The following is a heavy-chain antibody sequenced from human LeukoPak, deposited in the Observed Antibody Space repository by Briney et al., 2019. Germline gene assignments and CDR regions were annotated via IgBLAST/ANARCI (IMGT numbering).Heavy chain of an antibody. D-gene: IGHD1-1*01. CDR3: ARDWKTNSFDY. CDR2: IYYDGSNI. CDR1: EFTFTTYG. V-gene: IGHV3-33*01. Sequence: GGSLRLSCAASEFTFTTYGMHWVHQAPGKGLEWVAFIYYDGSNIYYADYVKGRFTISRDISKNTLYLQMDSLRAEDTAIYYCARDWKTNSFDYWGQGTLVTVSS. J-gene: IGHJ4*02.